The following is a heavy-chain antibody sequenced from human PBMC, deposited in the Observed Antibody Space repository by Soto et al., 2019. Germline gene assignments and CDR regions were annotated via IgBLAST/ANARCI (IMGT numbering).Heavy chain of an antibody. Sequence: SGPTLVNPPETLTLTCTFSGFSLTSPGMCVSWIRQPPGKALEWLALVERDDDDKYYSTSLKTRLTISKDTRKNQVVVTLANMDPADTGTYHCARSIRGPRRFNGMDVWGQGTTVPVSS. D-gene: IGHD1-20*01. CDR3: ARSIRGPRRFNGMDV. CDR1: GFSLTSPGMC. V-gene: IGHV2-70*13. CDR2: VERDDDDK. J-gene: IGHJ6*02.